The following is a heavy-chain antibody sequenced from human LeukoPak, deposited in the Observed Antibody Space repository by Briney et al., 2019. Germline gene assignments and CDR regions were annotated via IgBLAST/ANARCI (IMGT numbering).Heavy chain of an antibody. V-gene: IGHV4-39*07. J-gene: IGHJ4*02. CDR1: GGSISSSSYY. Sequence: SETLSLTCTVSGGSISSSSYYWGWIRQPPGKGLEWIGSIYYSGSTYYNPSLKGRVTISVDTSKNQFSLKLSSVTAADTAVYYCARVPLTISMATTSFDYWGQGTLVTVSS. CDR3: ARVPLTISMATTSFDY. CDR2: IYYSGST. D-gene: IGHD5-24*01.